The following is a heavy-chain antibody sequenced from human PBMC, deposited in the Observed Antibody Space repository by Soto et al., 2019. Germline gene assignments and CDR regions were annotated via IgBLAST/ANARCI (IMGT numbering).Heavy chain of an antibody. D-gene: IGHD1-7*01. CDR3: ARLNAGTTYYYYGMDV. CDR2: IYYSGST. V-gene: IGHV4-39*01. CDR1: GASVSGSSYY. Sequence: PSETLSLTCTVSGASVSGSSYYWGWILQPPGKGLEWIGSIYYSGSTYYNPSLKSRVTISVDTSKNQFSLKLSSVTAADTAVYYCARLNAGTTYYYYGMDVWGQGTTVTVS. J-gene: IGHJ6*02.